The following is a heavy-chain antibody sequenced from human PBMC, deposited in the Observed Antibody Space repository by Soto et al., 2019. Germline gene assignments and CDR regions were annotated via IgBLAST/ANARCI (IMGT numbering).Heavy chain of an antibody. V-gene: IGHV3-30-3*01. Sequence: QVQLVESGGGVVQPGRSLRLSCAAYGFTFSSYAMHCVRQAPGKGLEWVAVISYDGSNKYYADSVKGRFTISRDSSKNTMYLQTNSLRPENTAVYYCARDRSLLMVYATFTDFWGQRTLVTVSS. CDR1: GFTFSSYA. D-gene: IGHD2-8*01. CDR3: ARDRSLLMVYATFTDF. J-gene: IGHJ4*02. CDR2: ISYDGSNK.